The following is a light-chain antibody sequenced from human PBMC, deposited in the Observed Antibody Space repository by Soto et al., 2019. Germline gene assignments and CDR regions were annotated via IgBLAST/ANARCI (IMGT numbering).Light chain of an antibody. CDR3: QQYNIYPLT. CDR1: QDINSY. CDR2: AAS. Sequence: DVQMTQSPSSLSASVGDRVTITCRASQDINSYLACYQQKPGNAPKSLIYAASSLQTGVPSRFSGRESGTDFTLTISTLQPEDSATYYCQQYNIYPLTFGGGTKVEIK. V-gene: IGKV1D-16*01. J-gene: IGKJ4*01.